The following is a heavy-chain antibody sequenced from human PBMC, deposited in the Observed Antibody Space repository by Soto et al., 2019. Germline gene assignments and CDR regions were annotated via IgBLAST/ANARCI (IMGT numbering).Heavy chain of an antibody. CDR2: IYSSGST. CDR1: GGSISDYY. V-gene: IGHV4-59*01. J-gene: IGHJ3*02. D-gene: IGHD6-19*01. Sequence: SETLSLTCTVSGGSISDYYLTWIRQPPGKGLEWIGNIYSSGSTNYNPSLQSRVTMSADTSTIQFSLELNSVTAADTAVYYCASNRRIAVAFGAFDIWGQRTMVTVSS. CDR3: ASNRRIAVAFGAFDI.